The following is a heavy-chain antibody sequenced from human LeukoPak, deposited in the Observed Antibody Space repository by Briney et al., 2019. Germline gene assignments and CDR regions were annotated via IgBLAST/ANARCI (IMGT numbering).Heavy chain of an antibody. V-gene: IGHV3-30*02. Sequence: GGSLRLSCAASGFTFISYGMHWVRQAPGKGLEWVAFIRYDGSNKYYADSVKGRFTISRDNSKNTLYLQMKSLRAEDTAVYYCARAHNWKYGTFDYWGQGTLVTVSS. D-gene: IGHD1-20*01. CDR3: ARAHNWKYGTFDY. J-gene: IGHJ4*02. CDR2: IRYDGSNK. CDR1: GFTFISYG.